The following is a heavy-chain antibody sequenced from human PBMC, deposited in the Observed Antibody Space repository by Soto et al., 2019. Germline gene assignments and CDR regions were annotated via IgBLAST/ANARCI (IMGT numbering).Heavy chain of an antibody. CDR3: ARRSKHGDSFFDS. CDR2: IYYSGST. J-gene: IGHJ4*02. CDR1: GDSISRTSNY. Sequence: SDTLSLTFTVSGDSISRTSNYLGWIRQPPGKGLEWIGSIYYSGSTYYNPSLKTRVTISIATYKSKFSLNVTSVTAAATAVYYCARRSKHGDSFFDSWGQGTLVTVSS. D-gene: IGHD4-4*01. V-gene: IGHV4-39*01.